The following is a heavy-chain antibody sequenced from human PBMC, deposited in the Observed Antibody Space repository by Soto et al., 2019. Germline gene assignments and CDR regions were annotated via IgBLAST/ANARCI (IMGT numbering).Heavy chain of an antibody. CDR1: GFTFSSYA. Sequence: GGSLRLSCAAFGFTFSSYAMSWVRQAPGKGLEWVSAISGSGGSTYYADSVKGRFTISRDNSKSTLYLQMNSLKTEDTAVYYCTTLPEYYYDSSGYGSPDAFDIWGQGTMVTVSS. CDR2: ISGSGGST. CDR3: TTLPEYYYDSSGYGSPDAFDI. J-gene: IGHJ3*02. V-gene: IGHV3-23*01. D-gene: IGHD3-22*01.